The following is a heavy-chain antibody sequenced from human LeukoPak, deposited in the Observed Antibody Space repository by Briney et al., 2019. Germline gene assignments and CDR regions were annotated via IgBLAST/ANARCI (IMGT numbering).Heavy chain of an antibody. V-gene: IGHV1-69*13. CDR2: IIPIFGTA. CDR3: AREVVVIATPGGYFDY. D-gene: IGHD2-21*01. J-gene: IGHJ4*02. CDR1: GYTFTSYY. Sequence: SVKVSFKASGYTFTSYYMHWVRQAPGQGLEWMGGIIPIFGTANYAQKFQGRVTITADESTSTAYMELSSLRSEDTAVYYCAREVVVIATPGGYFDYWGQGTLVTVSS.